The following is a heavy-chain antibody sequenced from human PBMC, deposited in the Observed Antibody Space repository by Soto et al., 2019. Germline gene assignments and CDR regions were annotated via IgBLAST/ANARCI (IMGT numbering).Heavy chain of an antibody. CDR2: VHGGGST. CDR3: AGRLTIAASLDY. V-gene: IGHV3-53*01. D-gene: IGHD6-25*01. CDR1: GFTVSNNH. J-gene: IGHJ4*02. Sequence: VQLMESGGGLIQPGGSLRLSCAASGFTVSNNHMTWVRQAAGKGLELVSFVHGGGSTSYADSVKGRFTISRDNSKNTLYLQMDSLRAEDTAIYYCAGRLTIAASLDYWGRGTLVTVSS.